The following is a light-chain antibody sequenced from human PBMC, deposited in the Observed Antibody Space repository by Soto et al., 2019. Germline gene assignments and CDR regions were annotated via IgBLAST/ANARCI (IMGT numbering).Light chain of an antibody. CDR1: SSDVGGYNY. V-gene: IGLV2-8*01. Sequence: QSVLTQPPSASGSPGQSVTISCTGTSSDVGGYNYVSWYQQYPGKAPKLIIYEVYKRPSGVPDRFSGSKSCNTAALTVSGLQAEDEADYYCSSYVGTNSYVFGTGTKVTVL. J-gene: IGLJ1*01. CDR2: EVY. CDR3: SSYVGTNSYV.